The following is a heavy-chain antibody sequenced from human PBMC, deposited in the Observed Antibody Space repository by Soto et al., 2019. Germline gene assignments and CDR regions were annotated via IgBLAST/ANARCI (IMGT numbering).Heavy chain of an antibody. J-gene: IGHJ4*02. CDR2: IYYSGST. D-gene: IGHD1-1*01. V-gene: IGHV4-59*08. CDR1: GGSISSYY. Sequence: QVQLQESGPGLVKPSETLSLTCTVSGGSISSYYWSWIRQPPGKGLEWIGYIYYSGSTNYNPSLKSRVTISVDTSKNQFSLKLSSVTDADTAVDYCARRYGYSFDYWGQGTLVTVSS. CDR3: ARRYGYSFDY.